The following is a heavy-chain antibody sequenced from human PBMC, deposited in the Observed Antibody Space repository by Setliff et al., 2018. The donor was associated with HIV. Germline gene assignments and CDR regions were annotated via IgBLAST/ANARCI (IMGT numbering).Heavy chain of an antibody. CDR2: ITPFNGNT. D-gene: IGHD2-21*02. J-gene: IGHJ6*03. CDR3: AREYCGGDCYSFTYHYYYMDV. Sequence: SVKVSCKASGYTFTYRYLHWVRQAPGQALEWMGWITPFNGNTNYAQKFQDRVTITTDESTSTAYMELSSLRSEDTAVYYCAREYCGGDCYSFTYHYYYMDVWGKGTTVTVSS. V-gene: IGHV1-45*02. CDR1: GYTFTYRY.